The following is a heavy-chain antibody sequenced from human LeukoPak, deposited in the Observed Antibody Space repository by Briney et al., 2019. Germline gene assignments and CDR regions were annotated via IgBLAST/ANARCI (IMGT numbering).Heavy chain of an antibody. D-gene: IGHD1-26*01. CDR1: TFIFGSYS. J-gene: IGHJ4*02. V-gene: IGHV3-21*01. Sequence: PGGSLRLSCVGSTFIFGSYSMNWVRQAPGKGLEWVSYISETSSHRYYADSVKGRFTISRDNSKNTVYLQMGSLRGEDMAVYYCTRDGGSFCDFDYWGQGALVTVSS. CDR2: ISETSSHR. CDR3: TRDGGSFCDFDY.